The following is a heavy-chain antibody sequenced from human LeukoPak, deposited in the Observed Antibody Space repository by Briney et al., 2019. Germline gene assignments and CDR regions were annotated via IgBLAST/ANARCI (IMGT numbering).Heavy chain of an antibody. CDR3: VRHNDYYYMDV. V-gene: IGHV5-51*01. J-gene: IGHJ6*03. CDR2: IYVDDSDT. Sequence: GESLKISCKGSGHSFTTYRIGWVRQMPGKGLEWMGIIYVDDSDTTYNPAFQGQVTISADKSINTAYLQWNSLQASDTAMYFCVRHNDYYYMDVWGKGTSVPVSS. CDR1: GHSFTTYR.